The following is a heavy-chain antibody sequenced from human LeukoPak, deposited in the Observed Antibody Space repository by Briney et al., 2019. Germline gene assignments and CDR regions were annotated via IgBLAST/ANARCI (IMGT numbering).Heavy chain of an antibody. Sequence: GGSLRLSCSASGFTFSTYAMHWVRQAPGKGLEYVSAISSNGGSTYYADSVKGRFTISRDNSKNTLYLQMSSLRAEDTAVYYCVKVVYSGYDNAFDIRGQGTMVTVSS. CDR3: VKVVYSGYDNAFDI. D-gene: IGHD5-12*01. CDR2: ISSNGGST. V-gene: IGHV3-64D*08. CDR1: GFTFSTYA. J-gene: IGHJ3*02.